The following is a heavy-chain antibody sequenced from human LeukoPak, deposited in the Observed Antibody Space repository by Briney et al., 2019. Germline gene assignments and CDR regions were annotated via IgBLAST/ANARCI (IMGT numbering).Heavy chain of an antibody. V-gene: IGHV3-23*01. D-gene: IGHD6-19*01. J-gene: IGHJ3*02. CDR3: AKPTVAGSETEAFDI. CDR1: GFTFSSYA. Sequence: GGSLRLSCAASGFTFSSYAMSWVRQAPGQGLEWVSAISGSGGSTSYADSVKGRFTISRDNSKNTLYLQMNSLRAEDTAVYYCAKPTVAGSETEAFDIWGQGTMVTVSS. CDR2: ISGSGGST.